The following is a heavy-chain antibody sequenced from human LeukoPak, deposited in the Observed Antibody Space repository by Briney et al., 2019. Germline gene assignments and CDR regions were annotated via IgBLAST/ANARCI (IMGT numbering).Heavy chain of an antibody. Sequence: ASVKVSCKASGYTFTSYDINWVRQATGQGLEWMGWMNPNSGNTGYAQKFQGRVTMTRSTSISTAYMELSSLRSEDTAVYYCARGPRIAVAGTGGYYFDYWGQGTLVTVSS. CDR3: ARGPRIAVAGTGGYYFDY. J-gene: IGHJ4*02. D-gene: IGHD6-19*01. V-gene: IGHV1-8*01. CDR1: GYTFTSYD. CDR2: MNPNSGNT.